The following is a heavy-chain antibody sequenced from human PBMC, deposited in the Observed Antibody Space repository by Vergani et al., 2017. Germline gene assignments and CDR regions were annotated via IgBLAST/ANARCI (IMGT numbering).Heavy chain of an antibody. J-gene: IGHJ5*02. V-gene: IGHV4-39*01. D-gene: IGHD6-19*01. Sequence: QLQLQESGPGLVKPSATLSLTFSVSGASIRSSNYYWGWIRQPPGKGLDWIASIYYSWSTYYNPSLKSRVTISVDTSKNQFSLKLSSVTAADTAVYFCARHSTVEWLVKLGWIDPWGQGILVTVSS. CDR3: ARHSTVEWLVKLGWIDP. CDR1: GASIRSSNYY. CDR2: IYYSWST.